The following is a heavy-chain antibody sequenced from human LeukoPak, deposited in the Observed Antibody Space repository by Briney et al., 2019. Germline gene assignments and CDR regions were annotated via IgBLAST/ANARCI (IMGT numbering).Heavy chain of an antibody. CDR2: IYSSGST. Sequence: GGSLRLSCAGSGFIVSSSYTSWVRQAPGKGLEWVSAIYSSGSTDCADSVRGRFTIARDTFKNMVYLQMNSLTAEDTAIYYCARRTGAAPGEFFLHWGQGTLVTVSS. D-gene: IGHD6-19*01. J-gene: IGHJ1*01. CDR3: ARRTGAAPGEFFLH. V-gene: IGHV3-53*01. CDR1: GFIVSSSY.